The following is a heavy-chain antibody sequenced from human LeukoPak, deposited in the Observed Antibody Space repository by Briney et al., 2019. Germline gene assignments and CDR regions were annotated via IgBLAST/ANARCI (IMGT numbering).Heavy chain of an antibody. CDR3: ASPYYGSGITAPDV. J-gene: IGHJ6*02. V-gene: IGHV1-69*13. Sequence: SVKVSCTASGGTFSSYAISWVRQAPGQGLEWMGGIIPIFGTANYAQKFQGRVTITADESTSTAYMELSSLRSEDTAVYYCASPYYGSGITAPDVWGQGTTVTVSS. CDR2: IIPIFGTA. D-gene: IGHD3-10*01. CDR1: GGTFSSYA.